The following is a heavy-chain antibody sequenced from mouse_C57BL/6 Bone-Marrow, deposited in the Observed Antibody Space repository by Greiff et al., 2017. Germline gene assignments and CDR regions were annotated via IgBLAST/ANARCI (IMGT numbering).Heavy chain of an antibody. Sequence: EVQVVESGGDLVKPGGSLKLSCAASGFTFSSYGMSWVRQTPDKRLEWVATISSGGSYTYYPDSVKGRFTISRDNAKNTLYLQMSSLKSEDTAMYYCARGGLRGAYWGQGTLVTVSA. V-gene: IGHV5-6*01. CDR2: ISSGGSYT. CDR3: ARGGLRGAY. CDR1: GFTFSSYG. D-gene: IGHD2-4*01. J-gene: IGHJ3*01.